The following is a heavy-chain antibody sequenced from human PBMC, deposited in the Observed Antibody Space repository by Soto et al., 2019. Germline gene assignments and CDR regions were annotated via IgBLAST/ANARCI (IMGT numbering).Heavy chain of an antibody. CDR3: AKGDSGYEY. J-gene: IGHJ4*02. D-gene: IGHD5-12*01. Sequence: QVQLVESGGGVVQPGRSLRLSCAASGFTFSSHGMHWVRQAPGKGLEWVAVISYDGSNKYYADSVKGRFTISRDNSKNTLYLQMNSLRAEDTAVYYCAKGDSGYEYWGQGTLVTVSS. CDR1: GFTFSSHG. CDR2: ISYDGSNK. V-gene: IGHV3-30*18.